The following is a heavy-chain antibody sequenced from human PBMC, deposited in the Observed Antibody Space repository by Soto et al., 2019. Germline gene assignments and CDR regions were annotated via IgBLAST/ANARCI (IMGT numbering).Heavy chain of an antibody. V-gene: IGHV1-69*02. D-gene: IGHD5-18*01. CDR3: AGIGSGDTDTTYYYIDV. Sequence: SVKVSCKASGGTFSSYTISWVRQAPGQGLEWMGRIIPILGIANYAQKFQGRVTITADKSTSTAYMELSSLRSEDTAVYYCAGIGSGDTDTTYYYIDVWGKGSTVTFS. CDR1: GGTFSSYT. J-gene: IGHJ6*03. CDR2: IIPILGIA.